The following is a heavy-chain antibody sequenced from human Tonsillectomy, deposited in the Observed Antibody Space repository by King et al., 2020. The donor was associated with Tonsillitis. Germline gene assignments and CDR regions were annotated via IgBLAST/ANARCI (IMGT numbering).Heavy chain of an antibody. Sequence: VQLVESGGGVVQPGRFLRLSCAASGFTFSSSAMHWVRQAPGKGLEWVAVISYDGSNKYYADSVKGRFTISRDNSKNTLYLQMNSLRVEDTAVFYCAREYYYGSGSPYYYYYYGMDVWGQGTTVTVSS. CDR3: AREYYYGSGSPYYYYYYGMDV. D-gene: IGHD3-10*01. CDR2: ISYDGSNK. J-gene: IGHJ6*02. V-gene: IGHV3-30*04. CDR1: GFTFSSSA.